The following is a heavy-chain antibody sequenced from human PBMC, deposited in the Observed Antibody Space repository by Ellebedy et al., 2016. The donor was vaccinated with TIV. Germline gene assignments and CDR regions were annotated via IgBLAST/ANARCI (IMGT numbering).Heavy chain of an antibody. CDR1: GASISTYS. V-gene: IGHV4-59*01. J-gene: IGHJ6*02. CDR2: FFRGGDT. Sequence: SETLSLXXTLSGASISTYSWTWIRQPPGKGLEWMGYFFRGGDTNYNPSLESRVFMSIDTSRNQFSLSLGSVTAADTGLYFCASFDYDVEGYYGLDVWGQGTTVTVSS. CDR3: ASFDYDVEGYYGLDV. D-gene: IGHD3-16*01.